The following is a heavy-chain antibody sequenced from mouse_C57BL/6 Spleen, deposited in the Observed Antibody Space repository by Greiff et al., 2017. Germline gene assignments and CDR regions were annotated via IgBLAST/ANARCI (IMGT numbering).Heavy chain of an antibody. CDR2: IYPGDGDT. Sequence: SGLALVKPGASVKISCKASGYAFSSSWMNWVKQRPGKGLEWIGRIYPGDGDTNYNGKFKGKATLTADKSSSTAYMQLSSLTSEDSAVYFCARVVVAEYYFDYWGQGTTLTVSS. J-gene: IGHJ2*01. V-gene: IGHV1-82*01. CDR1: GYAFSSSW. D-gene: IGHD1-1*01. CDR3: ARVVVAEYYFDY.